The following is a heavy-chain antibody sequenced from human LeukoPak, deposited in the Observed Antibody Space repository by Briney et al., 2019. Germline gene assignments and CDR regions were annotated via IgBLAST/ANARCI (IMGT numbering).Heavy chain of an antibody. CDR3: AIVTTADGY. J-gene: IGHJ4*02. Sequence: ASVKVSCKASGYTFTGYYIHWVRQAPGQGLEWMGWINPTHGGTNYAQKFQGRVTMTRDTSISTAYMEVGRLTSDDTAMYYCAIVTTADGYWGQGTLVTVSS. V-gene: IGHV1-2*02. CDR2: INPTHGGT. CDR1: GYTFTGYY. D-gene: IGHD4-17*01.